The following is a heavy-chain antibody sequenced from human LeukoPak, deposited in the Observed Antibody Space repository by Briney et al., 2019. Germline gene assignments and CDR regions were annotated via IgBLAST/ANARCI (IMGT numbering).Heavy chain of an antibody. CDR2: IKQDGSER. Sequence: GGSLRLSCAASGFTFSSYWMSWVRQAPGKGLEWVANIKQDGSERYYVDSVKGRFTISRDNAKNSLYLQMNSLRAEDTAVYYCAVIRVSGYETVYFDYWGQGTLVTVSS. J-gene: IGHJ4*02. V-gene: IGHV3-7*01. CDR1: GFTFSSYW. D-gene: IGHD5-12*01. CDR3: AVIRVSGYETVYFDY.